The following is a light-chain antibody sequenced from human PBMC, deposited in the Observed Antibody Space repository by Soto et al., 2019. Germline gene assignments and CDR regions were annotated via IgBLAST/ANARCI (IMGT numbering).Light chain of an antibody. CDR1: SNDVGGYNY. Sequence: QSALTQPASVSGSPGQSITISCTGTSNDVGGYNYVSWYQHHPGKAPKLMIYEVSNRPSGVSNRFSGSKSGNTASLTISGLQAEDEADYYCSSYRNSNTLVFGGGTKLTV. J-gene: IGLJ2*01. CDR3: SSYRNSNTLV. V-gene: IGLV2-14*01. CDR2: EVS.